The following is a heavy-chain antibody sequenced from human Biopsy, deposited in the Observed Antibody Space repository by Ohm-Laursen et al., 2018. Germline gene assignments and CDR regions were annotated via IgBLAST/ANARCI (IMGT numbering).Heavy chain of an antibody. CDR3: ARDIMNPIGGLVARSDVFDV. Sequence: ASVYVSCKASGYTFTDYFLHWVRHAPGQGPEWMGGITPSRGGPNYAQKFQGRVTMIWATSATTGYMELSSLRSDDPAGYYCARDIMNPIGGLVARSDVFDVWGQGTMVTVSS. V-gene: IGHV1-2*02. D-gene: IGHD3-16*02. CDR1: GYTFTDYF. CDR2: ITPSRGGP. J-gene: IGHJ3*01.